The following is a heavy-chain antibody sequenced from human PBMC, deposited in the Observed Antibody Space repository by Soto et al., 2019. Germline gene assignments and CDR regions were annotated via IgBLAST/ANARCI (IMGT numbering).Heavy chain of an antibody. J-gene: IGHJ4*01. CDR2: IKGDGSNI. D-gene: IGHD6-19*01. CDR3: ARDNSGPIMFEY. Sequence: EVQLVESGGGLVQPGGSLRLSCAASGFTFSDYWMHWVRQAPGKGLVWVSQIKGDGSNIKYADSVKGRFTISRDNAKNTLYLQMNGLRAEDTAVYYCARDNSGPIMFEYWGHGNLVTVSS. V-gene: IGHV3-74*03. CDR1: GFTFSDYW.